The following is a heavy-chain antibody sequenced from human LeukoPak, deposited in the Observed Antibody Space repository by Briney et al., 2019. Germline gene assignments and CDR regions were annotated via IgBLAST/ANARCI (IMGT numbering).Heavy chain of an antibody. D-gene: IGHD2-15*01. CDR1: GFTFSNHA. Sequence: GGSLRLSCAASGFTFSNHAMTWVRQAPGKGLEWLSTISGRGETTFYADSVKGRVTISRDNSKNALHVQMNSLRAEDTAVYYCAKDPPSGKENNWFDPWGQGTLVTVSS. V-gene: IGHV3-23*01. J-gene: IGHJ5*02. CDR3: AKDPPSGKENNWFDP. CDR2: ISGRGETT.